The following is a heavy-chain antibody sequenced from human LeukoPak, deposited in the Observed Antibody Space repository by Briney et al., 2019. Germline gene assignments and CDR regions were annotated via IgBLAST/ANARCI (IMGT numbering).Heavy chain of an antibody. D-gene: IGHD6-13*01. J-gene: IGHJ6*03. Sequence: PGGSLRLSCAASGFTFSSYGMSWVRQAPGKGLEWVSAISGSGGSTYYADSVKGRFTISRDNSKNTLYLQMNSLRAEDTAVYYCAKDRGSSWYDFNYYYMDVWGKGTTVTISS. V-gene: IGHV3-23*01. CDR2: ISGSGGST. CDR1: GFTFSSYG. CDR3: AKDRGSSWYDFNYYYMDV.